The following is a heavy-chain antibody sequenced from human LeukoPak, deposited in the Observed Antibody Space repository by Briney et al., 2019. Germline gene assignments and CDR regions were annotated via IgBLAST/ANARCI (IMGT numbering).Heavy chain of an antibody. CDR2: ISYDGRKT. CDR3: AKGLRWVGKYYHNHFDY. Sequence: GRSLRLSCAASGFTFTTYGMHWVRQAPGKGLEWVAFISYDGRKTYFGDSVKGRCTISRDNSENTLYLEMHSLRSEDTAVYYCAKGLRWVGKYYHNHFDYWGQGTLVTVSS. CDR1: GFTFTTYG. D-gene: IGHD3-10*01. J-gene: IGHJ4*02. V-gene: IGHV3-30*18.